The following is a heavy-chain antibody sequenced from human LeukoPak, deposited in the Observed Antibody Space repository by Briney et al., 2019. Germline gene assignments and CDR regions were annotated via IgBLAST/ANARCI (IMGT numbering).Heavy chain of an antibody. D-gene: IGHD6-13*01. Sequence: GESLKISCMVSGYTFTNYWIGWVRQMPGIGLEWMGIIYPGDSDTRYSPSFQGQVTISADKSITTAYLQWSSLKASDTAVYYCARRVGSSWQFDFWGQGTLVTVSS. CDR2: IYPGDSDT. CDR3: ARRVGSSWQFDF. CDR1: GYTFTNYW. J-gene: IGHJ4*02. V-gene: IGHV5-51*01.